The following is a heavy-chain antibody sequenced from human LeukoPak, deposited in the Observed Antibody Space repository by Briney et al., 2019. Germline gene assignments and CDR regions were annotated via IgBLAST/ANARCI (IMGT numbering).Heavy chain of an antibody. D-gene: IGHD6-19*01. CDR1: GYSFTSYW. CDR3: ARGGYSSGWSQTPIDY. CDR2: IYPGDSDT. V-gene: IGHV5-51*01. Sequence: PGESLKISCKGSGYSFTSYWIGWVRQMPGKGLEWMGIIYPGDSDTRYSPSFQGQVTISADKSISTAYLQWSSLKASDTAMYYCARGGYSSGWSQTPIDYWGQGTLVTVSS. J-gene: IGHJ4*02.